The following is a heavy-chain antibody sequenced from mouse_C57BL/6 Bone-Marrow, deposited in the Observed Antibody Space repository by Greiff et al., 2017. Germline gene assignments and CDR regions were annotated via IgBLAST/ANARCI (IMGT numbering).Heavy chain of an antibody. V-gene: IGHV1-72*01. CDR3: ARLGYYDYDGGYAMDY. Sequence: QVQLQQPGAELVKPGASVKLSCKASGYTFTSYWMHWVKQRPGRGLEWIGRIDPNSGGTKYNEKFKSKATLTVDKPSSTAYMQISSLTSEDSAVYYCARLGYYDYDGGYAMDYWGQGTSVTVSS. CDR1: GYTFTSYW. D-gene: IGHD2-4*01. J-gene: IGHJ4*01. CDR2: IDPNSGGT.